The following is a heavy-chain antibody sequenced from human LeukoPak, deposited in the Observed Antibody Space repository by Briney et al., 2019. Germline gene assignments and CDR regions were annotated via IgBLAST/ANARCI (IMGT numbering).Heavy chain of an antibody. J-gene: IGHJ6*03. V-gene: IGHV1-46*01. Sequence: ASVKVSCKASGYTFTSYYMHWVRQAPGQGLEWMGIINPSGGSTSYAQKFQGRVTMTRDTSTSTVYMELSSLRSEDTAVYYCARDDADSSSSGKGFDYYYYMDVWGKGTTVTVSS. CDR1: GYTFTSYY. CDR3: ARDDADSSSSGKGFDYYYYMDV. D-gene: IGHD6-6*01. CDR2: INPSGGST.